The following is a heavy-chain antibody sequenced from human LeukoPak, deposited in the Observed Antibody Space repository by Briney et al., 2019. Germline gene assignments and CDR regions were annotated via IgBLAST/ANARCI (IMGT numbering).Heavy chain of an antibody. CDR1: GGSISSYY. CDR2: IYYSGST. Sequence: SETLSLTCTVSGGSISSYYWSWIRQPPGKGLEWIGYIYYSGSTNYNPSLKSRVTISVDTSKNQFSLKLSSVTAADTAVYYCVRAPDYYDGFDYWGQGTLVTVSS. V-gene: IGHV4-59*01. CDR3: VRAPDYYDGFDY. D-gene: IGHD3-22*01. J-gene: IGHJ4*02.